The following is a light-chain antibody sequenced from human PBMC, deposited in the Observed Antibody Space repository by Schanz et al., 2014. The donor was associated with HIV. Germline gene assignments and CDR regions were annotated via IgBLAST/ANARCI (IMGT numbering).Light chain of an antibody. CDR2: EVS. CDR3: GSFTTSSTWV. V-gene: IGLV2-11*01. CDR1: RSDVGGYNY. Sequence: QSALTQPRSVSGSPGQSVTISCSGSRSDVGGYNYVSWYQQHPGKAPKLMIYEVSERPSGVPDRFSGSKSGNTASLTISGLQSEDEAVYYCGSFTTSSTWVFGGGTKLTVL. J-gene: IGLJ3*02.